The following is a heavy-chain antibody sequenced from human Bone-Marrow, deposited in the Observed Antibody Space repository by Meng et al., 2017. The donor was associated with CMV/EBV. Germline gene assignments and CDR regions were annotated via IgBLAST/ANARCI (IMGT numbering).Heavy chain of an antibody. Sequence: GGSLRLSCAASGFTFDDYAMHWVRQAPGKGLEWVSGISWNSGSIGYADSVKGRFTISRDNAKNSLYLQMNSLRAEDTALYYCAKEGDSSGFRGYFDYWGQGTLVTVSS. D-gene: IGHD3-22*01. CDR3: AKEGDSSGFRGYFDY. CDR1: GFTFDDYA. J-gene: IGHJ4*02. V-gene: IGHV3-9*01. CDR2: ISWNSGSI.